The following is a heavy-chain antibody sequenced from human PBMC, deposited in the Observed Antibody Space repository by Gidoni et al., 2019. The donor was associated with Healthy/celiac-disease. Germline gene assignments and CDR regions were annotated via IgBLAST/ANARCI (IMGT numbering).Heavy chain of an antibody. CDR1: GGSISSSSYY. D-gene: IGHD3-3*01. CDR2: IYYSGST. V-gene: IGHV4-39*01. CDR3: ARSRGYDFWSGYYTGYNWFDP. J-gene: IGHJ5*02. Sequence: QLQLQESGPGLVKPSETLSLTCTVSGGSISSSSYYWGWIRQPPGKGLEWIGSIYYSGSTYYNPSLKSRVTISVDTSKNQCSLKLSSVTAADTAVYYCARSRGYDFWSGYYTGYNWFDPWGQGTLVTVSS.